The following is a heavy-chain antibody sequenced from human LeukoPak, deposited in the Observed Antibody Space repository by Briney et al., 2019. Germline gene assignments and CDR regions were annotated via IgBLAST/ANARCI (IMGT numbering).Heavy chain of an antibody. CDR3: VKDQGYSSSWSYAMDV. V-gene: IGHV3-64D*06. D-gene: IGHD6-13*01. CDR1: GFTFSSYA. Sequence: GGSLRLSCPASGFTFSSYAMHWVRQAPRKGLEYVSGISSNGGSTYYADSVKGRFTISRDNSKNTLYLQMSSLRAEDTAVYYCVKDQGYSSSWSYAMDVWGKGTTVIVSS. J-gene: IGHJ6*04. CDR2: ISSNGGST.